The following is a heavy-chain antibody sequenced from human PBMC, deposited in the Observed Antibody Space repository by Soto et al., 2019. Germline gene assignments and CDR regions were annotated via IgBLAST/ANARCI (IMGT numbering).Heavy chain of an antibody. CDR3: AREVSNWFDP. CDR2: IYSGGST. CDR1: GFTVSSNY. Sequence: LRLSCAASGFTVSSNYMSWVRQAPGRGLEWVSVIYSGGSTYYADSVKGRFTISRDNSKNTLYLQMNSLRAEDTAVYYCAREVSNWFDPWGQGTLVTVSS. V-gene: IGHV3-53*01. J-gene: IGHJ5*02.